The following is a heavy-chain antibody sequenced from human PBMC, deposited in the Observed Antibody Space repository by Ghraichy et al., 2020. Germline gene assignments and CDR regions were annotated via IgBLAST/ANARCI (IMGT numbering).Heavy chain of an antibody. CDR1: GGSFSGYY. D-gene: IGHD1-26*01. CDR2: INHSGST. Sequence: SETLSLTCAVYGGSFSGYYWSWIRQPPGKGLEWIGEINHSGSTNYNPSLKSRVTISVDTSKNQFSLKLSSVTAADTAVYYCARGPRIVGATRQKAGFDYWGQGTLVTVSS. J-gene: IGHJ4*02. CDR3: ARGPRIVGATRQKAGFDY. V-gene: IGHV4-34*01.